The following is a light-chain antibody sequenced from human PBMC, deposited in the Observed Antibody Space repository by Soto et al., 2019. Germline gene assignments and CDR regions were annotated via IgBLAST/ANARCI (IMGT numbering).Light chain of an antibody. V-gene: IGKV1-5*03. CDR1: QTISSW. CDR3: QHYNSYSEA. CDR2: KAS. J-gene: IGKJ1*01. Sequence: DIDMTQSPSTLSGSVGYRFTITCLASQTISSWLAWYQQKPGKAPKLLIYKASTLKSGVPSRFSGSGSGTEFTLTISSLQPDDFATYYCQHYNSYSEAFGQGTKVDIK.